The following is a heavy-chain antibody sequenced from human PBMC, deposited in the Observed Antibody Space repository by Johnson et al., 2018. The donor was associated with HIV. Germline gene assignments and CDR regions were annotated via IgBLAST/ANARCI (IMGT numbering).Heavy chain of an antibody. CDR2: IYSGGST. CDR1: GFTFDDYG. J-gene: IGHJ3*02. Sequence: EQLVESGGGLVQPGGSLRLSCAASGFTFDDYGMSWVRQAPGKGLEWVSVIYSGGSTYYADSVKGRFTISRDNSKNTLYLQMNSLRAEDTAVYYCARVRGAFDIWGQGTMVTVSS. V-gene: IGHV3-66*02. CDR3: ARVRGAFDI.